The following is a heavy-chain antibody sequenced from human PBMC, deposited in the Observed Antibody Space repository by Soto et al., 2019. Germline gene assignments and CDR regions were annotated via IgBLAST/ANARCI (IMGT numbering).Heavy chain of an antibody. Sequence: VASVKVSCKASGYTFTSYYMHWVRQAPGQGLEWMGIINPSGGSTSYAQKFQGRVTMTRDTSTSTVYMELSSLRSEDTAVYYCAIIYYYDSSGYYYGFDYWGQGTLVTVSS. D-gene: IGHD3-22*01. J-gene: IGHJ4*02. V-gene: IGHV1-46*01. CDR3: AIIYYYDSSGYYYGFDY. CDR1: GYTFTSYY. CDR2: INPSGGST.